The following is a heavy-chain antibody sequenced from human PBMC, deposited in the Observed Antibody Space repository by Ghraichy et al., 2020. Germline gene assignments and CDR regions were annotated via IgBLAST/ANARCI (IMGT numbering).Heavy chain of an antibody. Sequence: AAVKVSCKASGYTFTSYYMHWVRQAPGQGLEWMGIINPSGGSTNYAQKFQGRVTMTRDTSTTTVYMELSSLRSEDTAVYYCARVVTAIEGYYYGMDVWGQGTTVTVSS. CDR1: GYTFTSYY. D-gene: IGHD2-21*02. CDR2: INPSGGST. J-gene: IGHJ6*02. V-gene: IGHV1-46*01. CDR3: ARVVTAIEGYYYGMDV.